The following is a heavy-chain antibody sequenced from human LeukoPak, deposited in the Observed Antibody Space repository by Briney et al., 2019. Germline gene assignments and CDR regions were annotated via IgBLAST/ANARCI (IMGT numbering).Heavy chain of an antibody. CDR1: GGSFSGYY. Sequence: SETLSLTCAVYGGSFSGYYWSWIRQPPGKGLEWIGEINHSGSTNYNPSLKSRVTISVDTSKNQFSLKLTSVTAADTAVYYCARDSRAGSFDYWGQGTLVTVSS. CDR2: INHSGST. D-gene: IGHD6-19*01. CDR3: ARDSRAGSFDY. V-gene: IGHV4-34*09. J-gene: IGHJ4*02.